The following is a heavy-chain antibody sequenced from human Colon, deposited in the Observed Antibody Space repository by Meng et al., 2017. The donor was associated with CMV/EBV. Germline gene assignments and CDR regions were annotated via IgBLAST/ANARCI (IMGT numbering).Heavy chain of an antibody. J-gene: IGHJ4*02. CDR2: ITGSGHKT. Sequence: GGSLRRSCAASGFSFSTYAMTWVRQAPGKGLEWVAAITGSGHKTFYADSVKGRFTISRDKSTNTLFLQMHSLRVDDTAVYYCAKDGHFNFWPDPYNNYWGQGTLVTVSS. CDR3: AKDGHFNFWPDPYNNY. D-gene: IGHD3/OR15-3a*01. V-gene: IGHV3-23*01. CDR1: GFSFSTYA.